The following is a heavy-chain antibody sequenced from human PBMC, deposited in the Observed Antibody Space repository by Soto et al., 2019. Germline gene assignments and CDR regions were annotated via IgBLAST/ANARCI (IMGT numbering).Heavy chain of an antibody. CDR3: ARHRLVGATDPGVYFDY. Sequence: QLQLQESGPGLVKPSETLSLTCTVSGGSISSSSYYWGWIRQPPGKGLEWIGSIYYSGSTYYNPSLKSRVTISVDTSKNQFSLKLSSVTAADTAVYYCARHRLVGATDPGVYFDYWGQGTLVTVSS. CDR2: IYYSGST. V-gene: IGHV4-39*01. CDR1: GGSISSSSYY. J-gene: IGHJ4*02. D-gene: IGHD1-26*01.